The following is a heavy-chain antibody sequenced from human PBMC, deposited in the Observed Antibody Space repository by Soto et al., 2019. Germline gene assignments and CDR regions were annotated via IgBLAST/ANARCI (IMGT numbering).Heavy chain of an antibody. V-gene: IGHV3-23*01. CDR3: AKQRRMDPNSSLFQH. CDR1: GFTFSSDA. D-gene: IGHD3-22*01. CDR2: ISGSGGST. Sequence: EVQLLESGGGLVQPGGSLRLSCAASGFTFSSDAMSWVRQAPGKGLEWVSAISGSGGSTYYADSVKGRFTISRDNSKNTLYLQMNSLRAEDTAVYYCAKQRRMDPNSSLFQHWGQGTLVTVSS. J-gene: IGHJ1*01.